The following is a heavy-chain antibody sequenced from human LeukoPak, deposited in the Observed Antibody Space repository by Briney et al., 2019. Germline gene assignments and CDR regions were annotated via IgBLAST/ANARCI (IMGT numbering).Heavy chain of an antibody. D-gene: IGHD3-3*01. Sequence: PSETLSVTCTVSGGSISSYYWSWIREHSWRGLEWIGYIYYSGSTYYNPSLTSRVTISVDTSKSQSSLKLSSVTAADTAVYYCARAPRSGSDCWFDPWGQGTLVTVSS. V-gene: IGHV4-59*01. CDR3: ARAPRSGSDCWFDP. CDR2: IYYSGST. CDR1: GGSISSYY. J-gene: IGHJ5*02.